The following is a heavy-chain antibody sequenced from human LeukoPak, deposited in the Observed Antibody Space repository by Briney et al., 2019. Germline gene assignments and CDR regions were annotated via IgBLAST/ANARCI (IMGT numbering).Heavy chain of an antibody. D-gene: IGHD4-23*01. CDR1: GGTFSSYA. J-gene: IGHJ5*02. CDR2: INPRGTST. V-gene: IGHV1-46*01. CDR3: ARDNSIHERGWWFDP. Sequence: ASVKVSCKASGGTFSSYAISWVRQAPGQGLEWMGLINPRGTSTIYAEKFQGRIIMTRDMSTTTDYMELSSLKSDDTAVYYCARDNSIHERGWWFDPWGQGTLVTVSS.